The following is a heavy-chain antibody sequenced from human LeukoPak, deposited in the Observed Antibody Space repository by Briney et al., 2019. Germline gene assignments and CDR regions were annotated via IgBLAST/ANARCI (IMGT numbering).Heavy chain of an antibody. Sequence: GASVKVSCKASGYTFTSYYMHWVRQAPEQGLEWMGIINPSGGSTSYAQKFQGRVTMTRDTSTSTVYMELSSLRSEDTAVYYCARVYHERRDSSGRMDVWGQGTTVTVSS. CDR2: INPSGGST. CDR3: ARVYHERRDSSGRMDV. V-gene: IGHV1-46*01. CDR1: GYTFTSYY. J-gene: IGHJ6*02. D-gene: IGHD3-22*01.